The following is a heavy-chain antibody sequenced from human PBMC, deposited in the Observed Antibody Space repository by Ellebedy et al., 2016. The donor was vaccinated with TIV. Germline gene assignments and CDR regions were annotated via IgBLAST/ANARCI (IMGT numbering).Heavy chain of an antibody. CDR2: INPSGGST. V-gene: IGHV1-46*01. J-gene: IGHJ4*02. CDR3: ARSTVRGKYYFDY. CDR1: GYTSTSYY. D-gene: IGHD3-10*01. Sequence: AASVKVSCKASGYTSTSYYMHWVRQAPGLGLEWMGIINPSGGSTSYAQKFQGRITVTRDTSTSTLYMELSSLRSEDTAVYYGARSTVRGKYYFDYWGQGTLVTVSS.